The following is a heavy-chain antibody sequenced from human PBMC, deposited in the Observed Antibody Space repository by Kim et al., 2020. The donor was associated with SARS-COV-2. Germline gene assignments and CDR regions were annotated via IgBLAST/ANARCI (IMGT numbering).Heavy chain of an antibody. D-gene: IGHD3-22*01. CDR1: GGSISSYY. V-gene: IGHV4-59*01. CDR2: IYYSGST. CDR3: ARAILGFGIDSGYYHDY. J-gene: IGHJ4*02. Sequence: SETLSLTCTVSGGSISSYYWSWIRQPPGKGLEWIGYIYYSGSTNYNPSLKSRVTISVDTSKNQFSLKLSSVTAADTAVYYCARAILGFGIDSGYYHDYWGQGTLVTVSS.